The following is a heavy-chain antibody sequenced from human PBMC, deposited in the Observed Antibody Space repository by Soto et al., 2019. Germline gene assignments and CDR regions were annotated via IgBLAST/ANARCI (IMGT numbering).Heavy chain of an antibody. J-gene: IGHJ4*02. V-gene: IGHV3-7*01. D-gene: IGHD4-17*01. Sequence: EVQLVESGGGLVQPGGSLRLSCVVSGFSLRSYWMSWVRQAPGKGLEWVANIKEDGSDKYYVDSVKGRFTISRDNAQNSMYLQMNSLRDEDTAVYYCARPPGAETSYWGQGTLVTVSS. CDR2: IKEDGSDK. CDR3: ARPPGAETSY. CDR1: GFSLRSYW.